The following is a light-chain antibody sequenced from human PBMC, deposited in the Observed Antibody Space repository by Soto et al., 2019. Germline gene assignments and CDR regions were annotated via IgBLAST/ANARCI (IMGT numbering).Light chain of an antibody. CDR1: QSVSRNY. Sequence: EIVLTQSPGTLSLSPGEGATLSCRASQSVSRNYLAWYQQKPGQGPRLLIYGASSRATGIPDRFSGSGSGTDFTLTISGLEPEDFAVYHCQQYGTSPWTFGQGTKVDIK. CDR2: GAS. CDR3: QQYGTSPWT. J-gene: IGKJ1*01. V-gene: IGKV3-20*01.